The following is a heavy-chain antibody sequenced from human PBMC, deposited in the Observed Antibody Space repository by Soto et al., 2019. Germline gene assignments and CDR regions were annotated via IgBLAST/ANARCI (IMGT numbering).Heavy chain of an antibody. V-gene: IGHV3-74*01. CDR1: GFTFSSYY. J-gene: IGHJ5*02. CDR3: ARGLYGDSVGYHH. D-gene: IGHD4-17*01. Sequence: VGSLRLSCAASGFTFSSYYMHWVRQAPGKGLVWVSRISNDGSSTIYAESVRGRFTISRDSAKNTLSLQMNSLSAEDTAVYYFARGLYGDSVGYHHWGQGTLVTVS. CDR2: ISNDGSST.